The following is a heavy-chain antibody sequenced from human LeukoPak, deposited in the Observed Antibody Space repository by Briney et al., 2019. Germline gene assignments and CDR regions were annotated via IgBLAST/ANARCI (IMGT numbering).Heavy chain of an antibody. J-gene: IGHJ4*02. Sequence: AGGSLRLSCAASGFAFSGYWMHWVRQAPGKGLVWVSRINSDESTRDYADSVKGRFTISRDNSKNALYLQMNSLRAEDTAVYYCARSVDTAMVTDYWGQGTLVTVSS. CDR1: GFAFSGYW. V-gene: IGHV3-74*01. CDR3: ARSVDTAMVTDY. CDR2: INSDESTR. D-gene: IGHD5-18*01.